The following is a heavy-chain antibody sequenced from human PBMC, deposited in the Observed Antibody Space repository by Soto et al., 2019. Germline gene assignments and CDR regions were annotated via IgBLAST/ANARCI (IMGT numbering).Heavy chain of an antibody. J-gene: IGHJ4*02. CDR3: ARGLDYYDSSGYKVLFLAY. CDR1: GFTFSSYA. D-gene: IGHD3-22*01. CDR2: ISYDGSNK. V-gene: IGHV3-30-3*01. Sequence: PGGSLRLSXAASGFTFSSYAMHWVRQAPGKGLEWVAVISYDGSNKYYADSVKGRFTISRDNSKNTLYLQMNSLRAEDTAVYYCARGLDYYDSSGYKVLFLAYWGQGTLVTVSS.